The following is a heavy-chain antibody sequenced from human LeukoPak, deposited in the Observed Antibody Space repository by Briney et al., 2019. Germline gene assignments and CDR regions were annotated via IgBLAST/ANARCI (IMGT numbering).Heavy chain of an antibody. D-gene: IGHD3-22*01. CDR3: ARGTVGITMIEPTYYFDY. J-gene: IGHJ4*02. V-gene: IGHV4-31*03. CDR1: GGSISSGGYY. CDR2: IYYSGST. Sequence: SQTLSLTCTVSGGSISSGGYYWSWIRQHPGKGLEWIGYIYYSGSTYYNPSLKSRVTISVDTSKNQFSLKLSSVTAADTAVYYCARGTVGITMIEPTYYFDYWGQGTLVTVSS.